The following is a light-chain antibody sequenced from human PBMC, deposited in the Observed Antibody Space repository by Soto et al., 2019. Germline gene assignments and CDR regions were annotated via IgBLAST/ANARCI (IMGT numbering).Light chain of an antibody. CDR3: LQDYNYPST. Sequence: AIQMTQSPSSLSASVGDRVTITCRASQDIRKDLAWYQQKPGKAPQILIYGASTLQTGVASRFSVSGSATDFTLTISSLQPEDSAAYYCLQDYNYPSTFGQGTKVDTK. J-gene: IGKJ2*01. CDR1: QDIRKD. V-gene: IGKV1-6*01. CDR2: GAS.